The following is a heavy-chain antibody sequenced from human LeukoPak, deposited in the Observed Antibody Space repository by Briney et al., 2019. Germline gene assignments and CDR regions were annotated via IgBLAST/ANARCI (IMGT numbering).Heavy chain of an antibody. CDR3: ARERTGTTARAFDY. CDR2: INHSGST. V-gene: IGHV4-34*01. CDR1: GGSFSGYY. Sequence: SETLSLTCAVYGGSFSGYYWSWIRQPPGKGLEWIGEINHSGSTNYNPSLKSRVTISVDTSKNQFSLKLSSVTAADTAVYYCARERTGTTARAFDYWGQGTLVTVSS. D-gene: IGHD1-1*01. J-gene: IGHJ4*02.